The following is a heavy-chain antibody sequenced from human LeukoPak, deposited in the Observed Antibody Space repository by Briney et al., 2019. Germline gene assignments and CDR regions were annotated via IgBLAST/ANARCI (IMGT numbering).Heavy chain of an antibody. CDR3: ARDGYSSGGDNWFDP. V-gene: IGHV4-34*01. J-gene: IGHJ5*02. D-gene: IGHD5-18*01. CDR2: INHSGST. Sequence: SETLSLTCAVYGGSFSGYYWSWIRQPPGKGLEWIGEINHSGSTNYNPSLKSRVTISVDTSKNQFSLKLSSVTAADTAVYYCARDGYSSGGDNWFDPWGQGTLVTVSS. CDR1: GGSFSGYY.